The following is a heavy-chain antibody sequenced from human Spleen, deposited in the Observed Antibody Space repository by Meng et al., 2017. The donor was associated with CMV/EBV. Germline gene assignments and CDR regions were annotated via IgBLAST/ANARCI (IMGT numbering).Heavy chain of an antibody. CDR2: CIPILEAA. V-gene: IGHV1-69*05. CDR1: GNFKSKE. CDR3: AREHTARHIEGSTYFDY. Sequence: GNFKSKEISGGRQARGQGLEGMGECIPILEAANYTRRFKDRVTMTRDESTSTAFLRLTSVRSEDTAVYYCAREHTARHIEGSTYFDYWGQGTLVTVSS. D-gene: IGHD1-26*01. J-gene: IGHJ4*02.